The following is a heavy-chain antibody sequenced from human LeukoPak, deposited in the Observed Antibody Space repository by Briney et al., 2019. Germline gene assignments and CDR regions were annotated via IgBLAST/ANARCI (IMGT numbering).Heavy chain of an antibody. CDR2: ITGSGEYT. CDR3: ARDLGDWSTSQIDY. Sequence: ETLSLTCAVSGGSISSSNWWSWVRQAPGKGLEWVSAITGSGEYTYYADSVKGRFTISRDNSKSTLYLQMNSLRAEDTAIYYCARDLGDWSTSQIDYWGQGTLVAVSS. D-gene: IGHD3/OR15-3a*01. CDR1: GGSISSSN. J-gene: IGHJ4*02. V-gene: IGHV3-23*01.